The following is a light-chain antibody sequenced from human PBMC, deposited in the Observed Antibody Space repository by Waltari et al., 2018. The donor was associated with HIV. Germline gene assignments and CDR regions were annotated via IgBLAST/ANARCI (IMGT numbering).Light chain of an antibody. Sequence: DIQMTQSPSSLSASVGDRVTITCRASQSISSYLNWYQQKPGIAPKLLIYAASSLQSGVPSRFSGSGSGTDFTLTISSLQPEDFAICYCQQSYSSWTFGQGTKVEIK. CDR3: QQSYSSWT. CDR1: QSISSY. CDR2: AAS. V-gene: IGKV1-39*01. J-gene: IGKJ1*01.